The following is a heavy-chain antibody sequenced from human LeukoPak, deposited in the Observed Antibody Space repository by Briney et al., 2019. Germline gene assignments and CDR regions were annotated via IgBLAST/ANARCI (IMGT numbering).Heavy chain of an antibody. V-gene: IGHV3-23*01. CDR3: AKDQHYGGNKGAHAFDI. CDR1: GFTFSSYA. CDR2: ISGSGGST. Sequence: GGSLRLSCAASGFTFSSYAMSWVRQAPGKGLEWVSAISGSGGSTYYADSVKGRFTISRDNSKYTLYLQMNSLRAEDTAVYYCAKDQHYGGNKGAHAFDIWGQGTMVTVSS. D-gene: IGHD4-23*01. J-gene: IGHJ3*02.